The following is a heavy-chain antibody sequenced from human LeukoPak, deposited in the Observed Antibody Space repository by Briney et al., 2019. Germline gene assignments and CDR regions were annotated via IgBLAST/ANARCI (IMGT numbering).Heavy chain of an antibody. CDR3: AREGLFSYDSSGYYY. D-gene: IGHD3-22*01. CDR2: IIPILGIA. J-gene: IGHJ4*02. V-gene: IGHV1-69*04. Sequence: SVKVSCKASGGTFSSYAISWVRQAPGQGLEWMGRIIPILGIANYAQKFRGRVTITADKSTSTAYMELSSLRSEDTAVYYCAREGLFSYDSSGYYYWGQGTLVTVSS. CDR1: GGTFSSYA.